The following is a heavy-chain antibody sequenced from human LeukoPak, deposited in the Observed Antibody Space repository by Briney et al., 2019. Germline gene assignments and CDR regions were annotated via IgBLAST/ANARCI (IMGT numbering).Heavy chain of an antibody. CDR3: ARIATTVVTPGAFDI. D-gene: IGHD4-23*01. CDR1: GGSFSGYY. J-gene: IGHJ3*02. CDR2: IYYSGSA. Sequence: PSETLSLTCAVYGGSFSGYYWSWIRQPPGKGLEWIGYIYYSGSASYNPSLKSRVTISVDTSKSQFSLKLSSVTAADRAVYYCARIATTVVTPGAFDIWGQGTMVAVSS. V-gene: IGHV4-59*01.